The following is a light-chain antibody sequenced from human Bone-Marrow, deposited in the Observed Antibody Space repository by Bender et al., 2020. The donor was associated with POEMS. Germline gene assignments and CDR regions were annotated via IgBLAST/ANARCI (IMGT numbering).Light chain of an antibody. CDR2: EDN. J-gene: IGLJ3*02. V-gene: IGLV3-1*01. CDR3: YSAADNNLWV. CDR1: QLGDQY. Sequence: SYGLTQPPSVSVSPGHTANITCSGDQLGDQYASWYQLKPGQSPVLVIYEDNKRPSGIPERFSGSNSGNIATLTISGTQALDEADYYCYSAADNNLWVFGGGTKLTVL.